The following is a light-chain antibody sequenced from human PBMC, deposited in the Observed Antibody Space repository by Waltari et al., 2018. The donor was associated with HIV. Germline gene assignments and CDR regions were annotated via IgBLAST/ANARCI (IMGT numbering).Light chain of an antibody. CDR2: EDS. V-gene: IGLV3-10*01. Sequence: SYELTQPPSVSVSPGQTARIPCSGDALPKKYAYWYQQKAGHAPVLVIDEDSKRPSGIPERFSGSSSGTMATLTISGAQVEDEADYYCYSTDSSDWVFGGGTKLTVL. CDR3: YSTDSSDWV. J-gene: IGLJ3*02. CDR1: ALPKKY.